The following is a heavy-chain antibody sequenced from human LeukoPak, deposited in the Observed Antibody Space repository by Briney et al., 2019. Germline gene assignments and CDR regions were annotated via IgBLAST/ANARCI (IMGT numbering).Heavy chain of an antibody. CDR1: GGSITNNW. CDR2: IYHSGST. D-gene: IGHD4-17*01. Sequence: PSGTLSLTCVVSGGSITNNWWSWVRQPPGKGLEWLGEIYHSGSTTYNPSLKSRVTISMDTSRTQFSLNLSSVTAADTAVYYCASNGYYSVDHWGQGTLVTVSS. J-gene: IGHJ4*02. CDR3: ASNGYYSVDH. V-gene: IGHV4-4*02.